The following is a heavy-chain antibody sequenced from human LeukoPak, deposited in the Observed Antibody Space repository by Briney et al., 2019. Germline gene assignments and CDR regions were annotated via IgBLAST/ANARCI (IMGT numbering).Heavy chain of an antibody. CDR2: IHYSGST. Sequence: SETLSLTCTVSGGSISSYYWSWIRQPPGKGLEWIGYIHYSGSTNYNPSLKSRVTISVDTSKNQFSLKLSSVTAADTAVYYCARAPPVSYYFDYWGQGTLVTVSS. CDR1: GGSISSYY. J-gene: IGHJ4*02. V-gene: IGHV4-59*01. CDR3: ARAPPVSYYFDY. D-gene: IGHD5/OR15-5a*01.